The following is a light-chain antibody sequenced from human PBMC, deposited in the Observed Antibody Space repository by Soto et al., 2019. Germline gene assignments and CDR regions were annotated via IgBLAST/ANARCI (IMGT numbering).Light chain of an antibody. V-gene: IGLV2-8*01. Sequence: QSALTQPPSASGSPGQSVTISCTGTSSDVGGNNYVSWYQQHPGKAPKLMIYEVSKRPSGVPDRFSGSKSGNTAYLTVSGLQDEDEADYYCSSYAGSNNLVFGGGTKLTVL. J-gene: IGLJ2*01. CDR3: SSYAGSNNLV. CDR1: SSDVGGNNY. CDR2: EVS.